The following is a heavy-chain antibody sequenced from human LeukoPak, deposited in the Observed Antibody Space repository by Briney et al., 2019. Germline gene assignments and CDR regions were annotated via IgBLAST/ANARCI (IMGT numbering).Heavy chain of an antibody. CDR2: IRYDGSNK. CDR1: GFTFSSYG. V-gene: IGHV3-30*02. D-gene: IGHD2-2*01. CDR3: AKDASMIVVVPAALDY. J-gene: IGHJ4*02. Sequence: PGGSLRLSCAASGFTFSSYGMHWVRQAPGKGLEWVAFIRYDGSNKYYADSVKGRFTISRDNSKNTLYLQMNSLRAEDTAVYYCAKDASMIVVVPAALDYWGQGTLVTVSS.